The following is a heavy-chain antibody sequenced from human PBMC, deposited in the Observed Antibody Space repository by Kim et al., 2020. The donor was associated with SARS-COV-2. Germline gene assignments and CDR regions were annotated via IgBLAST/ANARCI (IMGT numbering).Heavy chain of an antibody. CDR3: AHYSSSWLNDY. J-gene: IGHJ4*02. CDR2: K. Sequence: KRYSPSLKSRLTITKDTSKNQVVLTMTNMDPVDTATYYCAHYSSSWLNDYWGQGTLVTVSS. D-gene: IGHD6-13*01. V-gene: IGHV2-5*01.